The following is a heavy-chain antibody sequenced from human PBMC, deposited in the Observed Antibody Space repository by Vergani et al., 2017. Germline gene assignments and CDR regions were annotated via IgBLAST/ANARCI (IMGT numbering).Heavy chain of an antibody. CDR3: ASGGDIVVVPAAKNWFDP. CDR1: GGTFSSYT. CDR2: IIPILGIP. Sequence: QVQLVQSGAEVKKPGSSVKVSCKASGGTFSSYTVTWVRQAPGQGLEWMGRIIPILGIPNYAQKFQGRVTITADESTSTAYMELSSLRSEDTAVYYCASGGDIVVVPAAKNWFDPWGQGTLVTVSS. D-gene: IGHD2-2*01. J-gene: IGHJ5*02. V-gene: IGHV1-69*02.